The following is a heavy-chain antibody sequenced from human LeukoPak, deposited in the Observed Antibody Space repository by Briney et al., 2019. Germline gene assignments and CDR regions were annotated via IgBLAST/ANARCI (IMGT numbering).Heavy chain of an antibody. CDR1: GFIFEGYA. CDR3: ARDSPALATSFDY. J-gene: IGHJ4*02. D-gene: IGHD5-12*01. V-gene: IGHV3-43D*03. CDR2: ITSDGGAT. Sequence: PGGSLRLSCAASGFIFEGYAMHWVRQAPGKGLEWVSLITSDGGATYYADSVKGRFTISRDNAKNSLYLQMNSLRAEDTAVYYCARDSPALATSFDYWGQGTLVTVSS.